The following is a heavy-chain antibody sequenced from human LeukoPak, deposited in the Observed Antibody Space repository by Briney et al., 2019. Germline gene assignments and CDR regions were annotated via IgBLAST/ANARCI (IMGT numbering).Heavy chain of an antibody. CDR2: IYYSGST. Sequence: SETLSLTCTVSGGSISSSSYYWGWIRQPPGKGLEWIGSIYYSGSTYYNPSLKSRVTISVDTSKNQFSLKLSSVTAADTAVYYCARDRPIVVVVGNWFDPWGQGTLVAVSS. CDR3: ARDRPIVVVVGNWFDP. CDR1: GGSISSSSYY. J-gene: IGHJ5*02. D-gene: IGHD2-15*01. V-gene: IGHV4-39*07.